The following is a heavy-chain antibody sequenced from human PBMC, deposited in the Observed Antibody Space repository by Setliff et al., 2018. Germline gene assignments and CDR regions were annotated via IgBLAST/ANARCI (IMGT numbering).Heavy chain of an antibody. CDR1: GASMYGYY. J-gene: IGHJ4*02. D-gene: IGHD6-19*01. V-gene: IGHV4-59*01. CDR2: IYKSGTT. Sequence: SETLSLTCNVSGASMYGYYWSWIRQPPGKGLEWIGYIYKSGTTKYNPSLGSRISMSVDTSKNQFSLNLNYVTTADTAVYYCARDQFSSGWYGAPESYFDRWGQGVRVTVSS. CDR3: ARDQFSSGWYGAPESYFDR.